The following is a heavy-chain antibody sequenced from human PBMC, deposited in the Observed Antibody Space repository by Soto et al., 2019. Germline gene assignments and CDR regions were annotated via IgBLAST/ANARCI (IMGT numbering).Heavy chain of an antibody. CDR1: GGSISSTNW. V-gene: IGHV4-4*02. CDR3: ARDPQYSSSWYSWFDP. Sequence: SETLSLTCAVSGGSISSTNWWNWVRQPPGKGLEWIGEIYDSGRTNYNPSLKSRVTISVDKSKNQFSLNLRSVTAADTAVYYCARDPQYSSSWYSWFDPWGQGTLVTVSS. J-gene: IGHJ5*02. CDR2: IYDSGRT. D-gene: IGHD6-13*01.